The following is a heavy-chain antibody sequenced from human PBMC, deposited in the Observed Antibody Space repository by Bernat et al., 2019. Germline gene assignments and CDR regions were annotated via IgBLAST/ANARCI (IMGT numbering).Heavy chain of an antibody. J-gene: IGHJ2*01. CDR2: VSYDGSKK. D-gene: IGHD2-8*01. CDR1: GFTFSNYG. CDR3: ARDERYCTNGVCYTWYFDL. Sequence: QVQLVESGGGVVQPGRSLRLSCAASGFTFSNYGMHWVRQAPGKGLEWVAVVSYDGSKKYYADSVKGRFTVSRDNSKNTLYLQMNSLRAEDTAVYYCARDERYCTNGVCYTWYFDLWGHGTLMTVSS. V-gene: IGHV3-33*05.